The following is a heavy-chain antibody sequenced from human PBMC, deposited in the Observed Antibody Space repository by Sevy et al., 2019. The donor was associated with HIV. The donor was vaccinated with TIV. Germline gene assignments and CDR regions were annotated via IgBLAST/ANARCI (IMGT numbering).Heavy chain of an antibody. Sequence: GGSLRLSCAASGFTFSSYTMNWVRQAPGKGLEWVSSISGSTTYIYYADSVKGRFTISRDNARNSLYLQMNSLRGEDTAVYYCASDQGRDSDYWGQGTLVTVSS. CDR3: ASDQGRDSDY. CDR1: GFTFSSYT. J-gene: IGHJ4*02. CDR2: ISGSTTYI. V-gene: IGHV3-21*01.